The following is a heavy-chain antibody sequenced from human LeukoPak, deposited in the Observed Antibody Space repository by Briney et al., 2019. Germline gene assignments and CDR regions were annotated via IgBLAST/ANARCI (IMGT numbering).Heavy chain of an antibody. CDR1: GGSFSGYY. V-gene: IGHV4-34*01. CDR2: INHSGST. J-gene: IGHJ4*02. CDR3: AREPLEHNYDY. D-gene: IGHD2-21*01. Sequence: NTSETLSLTCAVYGGSFSGYYWSWIRQPPGKGLEWIGEINHSGSTNYNPSLKSRVTISVDTSKNQFSLKLSSVTAADTAVYYCAREPLEHNYDYWGQGTLVTVSS.